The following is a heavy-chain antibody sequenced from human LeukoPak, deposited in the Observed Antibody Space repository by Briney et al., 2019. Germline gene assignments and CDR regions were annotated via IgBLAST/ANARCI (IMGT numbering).Heavy chain of an antibody. V-gene: IGHV3-30*03. Sequence: PGGSLRLSCAASGFIFNSYGMHWVRQAPGKGLEWVALISSDGSDKYCADSVKGRFTVSRDNSKNTLFLQMNSLKPEDTAVYYCVSFYETYWGRGTLVTVSS. D-gene: IGHD2/OR15-2a*01. CDR1: GFIFNSYG. CDR2: ISSDGSDK. CDR3: VSFYETY. J-gene: IGHJ4*02.